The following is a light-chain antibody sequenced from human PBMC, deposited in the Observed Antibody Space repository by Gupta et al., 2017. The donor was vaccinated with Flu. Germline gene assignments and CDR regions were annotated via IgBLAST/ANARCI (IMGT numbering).Light chain of an antibody. V-gene: IGKV3-15*01. Sequence: EIVVTQSPPPLSVSRGASATLPCRARQSVSSNLAWYQQKPGQSPRRLIYGASTRATGIPARFSGSGSGTEFTLTISSLQSEDFAVYCCQQYNNWPLTFGGGTKVEIK. CDR1: QSVSSN. CDR2: GAS. CDR3: QQYNNWPLT. J-gene: IGKJ4*01.